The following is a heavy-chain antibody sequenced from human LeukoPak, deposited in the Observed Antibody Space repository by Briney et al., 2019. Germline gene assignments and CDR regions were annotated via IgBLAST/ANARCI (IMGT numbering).Heavy chain of an antibody. CDR1: GFSVNSFG. V-gene: IGHV3-48*03. Sequence: GGSLRLSCAVSGFSVNSFGMSWVRQAPGKGLEWVSYISSSGSTIYYADSVKGRFTISRDNAKNSLYLQMNSLRAEDTAVYYCANYYYGSGSYDYWGQGTLVTVSS. D-gene: IGHD3-10*01. J-gene: IGHJ4*02. CDR2: ISSSGSTI. CDR3: ANYYYGSGSYDY.